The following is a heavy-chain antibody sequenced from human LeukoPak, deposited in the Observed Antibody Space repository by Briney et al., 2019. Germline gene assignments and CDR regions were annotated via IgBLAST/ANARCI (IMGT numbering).Heavy chain of an antibody. Sequence: SETLSLTCTVSGYSISSGYYWGWIRPPPGKGLEWIGSIYHSGGTYYNPSLKSRVTISVDTSKNQFSLKLSSVTAADTAVYYCARDGVLYNWFDPWGQGTLVTVSS. CDR3: ARDGVLYNWFDP. D-gene: IGHD2-8*02. J-gene: IGHJ5*02. V-gene: IGHV4-38-2*02. CDR2: IYHSGGT. CDR1: GYSISSGYY.